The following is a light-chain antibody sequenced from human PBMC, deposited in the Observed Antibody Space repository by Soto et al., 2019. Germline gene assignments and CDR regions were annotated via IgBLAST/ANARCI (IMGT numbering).Light chain of an antibody. CDR3: QQYGDSPMYT. CDR2: VAS. V-gene: IGKV1-39*01. CDR1: QNIDNS. Sequence: DIPMTQSPSSLSASVGDRVTITCRASQNIDNSLNWYQQKPGKAPRLLIYVASSLQSGVPSRFSGSGSGTDFTLTISRLEPEDFAVYFCQQYGDSPMYTFGQGTKLEI. J-gene: IGKJ2*01.